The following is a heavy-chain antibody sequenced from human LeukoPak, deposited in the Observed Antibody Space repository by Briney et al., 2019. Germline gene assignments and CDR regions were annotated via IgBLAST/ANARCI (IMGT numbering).Heavy chain of an antibody. Sequence: ASVKVSCKASGYTFTGYYINWVRQAPGQGLEWMGWINPNSGGTNYAQKFQGRVTMTRDTSISTAYMELSRLRSDDTAVYYCAREHSSSSGKVFDYWGQGTLVTVSS. D-gene: IGHD6-6*01. V-gene: IGHV1-2*02. CDR2: INPNSGGT. CDR1: GYTFTGYY. CDR3: AREHSSSSGKVFDY. J-gene: IGHJ4*02.